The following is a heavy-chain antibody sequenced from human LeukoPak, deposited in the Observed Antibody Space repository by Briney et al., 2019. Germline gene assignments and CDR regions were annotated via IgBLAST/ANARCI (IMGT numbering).Heavy chain of an antibody. V-gene: IGHV3-30*18. Sequence: GGSLRLSCAASGFTFSSYWMSWVRQAPGKGLEWVAVISYDGSNKYYADSVKGRFTIPRDNSKNTLYLQMNSLRAEDTAVYYCAKDQRGIAVAGTCGMDVWGQGTTVTVSS. D-gene: IGHD6-19*01. J-gene: IGHJ6*02. CDR1: GFTFSSYW. CDR2: ISYDGSNK. CDR3: AKDQRGIAVAGTCGMDV.